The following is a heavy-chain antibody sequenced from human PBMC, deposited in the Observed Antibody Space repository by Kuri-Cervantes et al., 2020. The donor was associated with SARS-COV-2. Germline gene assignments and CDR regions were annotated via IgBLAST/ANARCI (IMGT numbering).Heavy chain of an antibody. V-gene: IGHV3-33*08. CDR2: IWYDGSNE. D-gene: IGHD1-7*01. Sequence: LSLTCAASGLTFSSYAMSWVRQAPGKGLEWVAVIWYDGSNEYYADSVKGRFTISRDNSKSTLHLQMNSLRAEDTAVYYCASGTTGWDFDNWGQGTLVTVSS. J-gene: IGHJ4*02. CDR1: GLTFSSYA. CDR3: ASGTTGWDFDN.